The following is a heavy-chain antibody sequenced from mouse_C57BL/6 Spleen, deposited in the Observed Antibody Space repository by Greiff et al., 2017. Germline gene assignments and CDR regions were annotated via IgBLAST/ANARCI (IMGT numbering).Heavy chain of an antibody. J-gene: IGHJ1*03. CDR2: IDPSDSYT. CDR3: ARVRFDV. Sequence: QVHVKQPGAELVRPGTSVKLSCKASGYTFTSYWMHWVKQRPGQGLEWIGVIDPSDSYTNYNQKFKGKATLTVDTSSSTAYMQLSSLTSEDSAVYYCARVRFDVWGTGTTVTVSS. CDR1: GYTFTSYW. V-gene: IGHV1-59*01.